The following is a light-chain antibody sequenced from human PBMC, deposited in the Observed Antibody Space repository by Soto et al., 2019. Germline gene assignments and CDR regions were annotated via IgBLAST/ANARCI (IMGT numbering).Light chain of an antibody. J-gene: IGKJ4*01. V-gene: IGKV3-11*01. Sequence: DIVLTQSPATLSLSPGERATLSCRASQSVTSLAWYQQTSGQAPRLLINDASNRATGVPVRFSGSGSGTDFTLTITSLEPEDFAVYYCQQRSSWPATFGGGTKVEIK. CDR1: QSVTS. CDR3: QQRSSWPAT. CDR2: DAS.